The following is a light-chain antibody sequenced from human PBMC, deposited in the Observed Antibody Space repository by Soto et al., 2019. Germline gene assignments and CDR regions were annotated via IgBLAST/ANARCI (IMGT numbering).Light chain of an antibody. J-gene: IGKJ1*01. V-gene: IGKV1-39*01. CDR2: SSS. Sequence: DIQLTQSPSSLSASVGDRVTITCRASERISNYLNWYQKKPGAAPKLLFWSSSTLPTGVPSRFSGRGSGTDFTLTISGLQPEDVAIYYCQQSYNTPRTFGQGTKVEIK. CDR3: QQSYNTPRT. CDR1: ERISNY.